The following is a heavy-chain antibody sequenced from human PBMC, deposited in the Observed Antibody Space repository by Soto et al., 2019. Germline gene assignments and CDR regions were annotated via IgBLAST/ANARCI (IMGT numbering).Heavy chain of an antibody. CDR1: GGTFSSYT. CDR2: IIPILGIA. J-gene: IGHJ6*03. V-gene: IGHV1-69*02. D-gene: IGHD3-16*01. CDR3: ARGRFWGGAKYYYYYTAV. Sequence: QVQLVQSGAEVKKPGSSVKVSCKASGGTFSSYTISWVRQAPGQGLEWMGRIIPILGIANYAQKFQGRVTITGENSPSTAYRGRSSVESEDRAGYYCARGRFWGGAKYYYYYTAVWGKGTTVTVPS.